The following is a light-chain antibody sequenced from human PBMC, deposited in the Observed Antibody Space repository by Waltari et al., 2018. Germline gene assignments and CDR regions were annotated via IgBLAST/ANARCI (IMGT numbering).Light chain of an antibody. CDR3: QMYVRLPVT. Sequence: EIVLTQSPGTLALSPGERATLSCRASKSVGRALAWYQQKPGQAPRLLIYDASSRATGISDKFSCSGCGTDFSLTISRVEPEDFAVYFCQMYVRLPVTFGQGTKVEVK. CDR2: DAS. J-gene: IGKJ1*01. CDR1: KSVGRA. V-gene: IGKV3-20*01.